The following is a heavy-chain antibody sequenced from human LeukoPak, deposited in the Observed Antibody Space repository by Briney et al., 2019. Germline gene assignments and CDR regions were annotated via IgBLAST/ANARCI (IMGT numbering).Heavy chain of an antibody. D-gene: IGHD3-22*01. Sequence: ASVKVSCKASGYTFTSYDINWVRQATGQGLEWMGWMNPNSGNTGYAQKFQGRVTMTRNTSISTAYMELSSLRSEDTAVYYCATESHYYDSSGYYTTLNDYWGQGTLVTVSS. CDR2: MNPNSGNT. CDR1: GYTFTSYD. V-gene: IGHV1-8*01. CDR3: ATESHYYDSSGYYTTLNDY. J-gene: IGHJ4*02.